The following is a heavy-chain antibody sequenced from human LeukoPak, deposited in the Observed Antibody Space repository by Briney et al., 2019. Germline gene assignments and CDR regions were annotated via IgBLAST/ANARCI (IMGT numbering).Heavy chain of an antibody. V-gene: IGHV1-2*02. Sequence: GASVKVSCKASGYTFTGYYMHWVRQAPGQGLEWMGWINPNSGGTNYAQKFQGRVTMTRDTSISTAYMELSRLRSDDTAVYYCARGGPYDILTGYEYYFDYWGQGTLVTVSS. J-gene: IGHJ4*02. D-gene: IGHD3-9*01. CDR1: GYTFTGYY. CDR3: ARGGPYDILTGYEYYFDY. CDR2: INPNSGGT.